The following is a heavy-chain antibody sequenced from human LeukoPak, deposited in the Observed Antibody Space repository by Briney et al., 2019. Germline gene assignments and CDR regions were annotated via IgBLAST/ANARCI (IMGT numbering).Heavy chain of an antibody. J-gene: IGHJ4*02. CDR2: INHSGST. D-gene: IGHD4-17*01. Sequence: SETLSLTCAAYGGSFSGYYWSWLRQPPGKGLEWIGEINHSGSTNYNPSLKSRVTISVETSNNHFSLKLSSVTAADTAVYYCARGTMTTGTYYFDYWGQGSLVSVCS. V-gene: IGHV4-34*01. CDR1: GGSFSGYY. CDR3: ARGTMTTGTYYFDY.